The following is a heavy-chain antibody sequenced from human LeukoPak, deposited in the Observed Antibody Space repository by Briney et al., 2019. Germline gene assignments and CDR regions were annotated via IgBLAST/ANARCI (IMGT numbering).Heavy chain of an antibody. CDR2: INDSGIT. J-gene: IGHJ5*02. V-gene: IGHV4-34*01. CDR1: GGSFSGHY. Sequence: SETLSLTCAVSGGSFSGHYWSWIRQPPGKGLEWIGEINDSGITNYNPSLKSRFTISADTSKNQFSLKLSSVTAADTAVYYCAKNNWFDPWGQGTLVTVSS. CDR3: AKNNWFDP.